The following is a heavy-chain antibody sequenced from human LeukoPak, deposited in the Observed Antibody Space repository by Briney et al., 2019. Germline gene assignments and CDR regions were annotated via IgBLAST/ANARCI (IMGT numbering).Heavy chain of an antibody. CDR1: GYAFTDYY. Sequence: ASVKVSCKTSGYAFTDYYIHWVRQAPGQGLEWMGWINPNSGETNSAQKFQGRVTMTGDTAIRTAYMALSRLTSDDTAVYYCATDRDYSNTERGFDYWGQGTLVTVSS. D-gene: IGHD4-11*01. J-gene: IGHJ4*02. CDR3: ATDRDYSNTERGFDY. CDR2: INPNSGET. V-gene: IGHV1-2*02.